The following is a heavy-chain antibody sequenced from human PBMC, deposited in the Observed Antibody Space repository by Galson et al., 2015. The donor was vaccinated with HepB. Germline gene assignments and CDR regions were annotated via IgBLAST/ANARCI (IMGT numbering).Heavy chain of an antibody. V-gene: IGHV3-21*01. CDR2: ISSSSSYI. CDR3: ARVFVGATAFLRG. Sequence: SLRLSCAASGFTFSSYSMNWVRQAPGKGLEWVSSISSSSSYIYYADSVKGRFTISRDNAKNSLYLQMNSLRAEDTAVYYCARVFVGATAFLRGWGQGTLVTVSS. D-gene: IGHD1-26*01. J-gene: IGHJ4*02. CDR1: GFTFSSYS.